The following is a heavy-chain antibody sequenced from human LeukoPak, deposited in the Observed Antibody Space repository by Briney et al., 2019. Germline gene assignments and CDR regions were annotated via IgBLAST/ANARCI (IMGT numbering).Heavy chain of an antibody. CDR2: VSAHGTTK. CDR1: KFTFSNYG. J-gene: IGHJ4*02. D-gene: IGHD3-10*01. CDR3: AKEFDSGGYGANFDF. Sequence: GGSLRLSCTGSKFTFSNYGMQWVRQAPGKGLEWVAVVSAHGTTKYYADSVKGRFTISRDNSRNTMYLQMNSLRAEDTAVYYCAKEFDSGGYGANFDFWGQGTLVTVSS. V-gene: IGHV3-30*18.